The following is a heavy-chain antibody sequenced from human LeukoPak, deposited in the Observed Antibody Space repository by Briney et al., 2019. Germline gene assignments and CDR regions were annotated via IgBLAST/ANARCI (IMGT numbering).Heavy chain of an antibody. D-gene: IGHD3-10*01. CDR2: ISYDGPNK. J-gene: IGHJ4*02. CDR1: GFTFSSYA. CDR3: AKDPSMLRGLG. Sequence: GGSLRLSCAASGFTFSSYAMHWVRQAPGKGLEWVAAISYDGPNKYYVDSVKGRFTISRDNYKNTLYLQMNSLRAEDTAVYYCAKDPSMLRGLGWGQGTLVTVSS. V-gene: IGHV3-30*04.